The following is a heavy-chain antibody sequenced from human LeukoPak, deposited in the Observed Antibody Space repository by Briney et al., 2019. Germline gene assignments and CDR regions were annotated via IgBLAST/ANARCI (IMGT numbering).Heavy chain of an antibody. D-gene: IGHD2-21*02. V-gene: IGHV5-51*01. CDR1: GYSFSSYW. J-gene: IGHJ4*02. Sequence: GESLKISCKGSGYSFSSYWIGWVRQMPGKGLEWMGMIYPGDSDTRYSPSFQGQVTIPADKSISTAYLQWSSLKASDTAMYYCARRAYCGGDCYLDYWGQGTLVTVSS. CDR3: ARRAYCGGDCYLDY. CDR2: IYPGDSDT.